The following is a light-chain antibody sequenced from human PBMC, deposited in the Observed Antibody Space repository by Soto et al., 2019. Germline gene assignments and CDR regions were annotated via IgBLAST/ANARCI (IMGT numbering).Light chain of an antibody. Sequence: EIVLTQSPATLSLSPGERATLSCRASQRISRSLAWYQHKPGQAPRLLIFDTSNRATGIPARFSGSGTGTEFTLTISSLEPDDFAIYYCQQRDSWPRTFGRWTKVEIK. CDR1: QRISRS. CDR2: DTS. CDR3: QQRDSWPRT. J-gene: IGKJ1*01. V-gene: IGKV3-11*01.